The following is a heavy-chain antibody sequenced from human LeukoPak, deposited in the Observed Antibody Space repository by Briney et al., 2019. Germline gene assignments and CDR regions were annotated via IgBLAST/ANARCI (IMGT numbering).Heavy chain of an antibody. CDR3: ARVTEKLRYFDWLPSVPDAFDI. Sequence: GASVKVSCKASGYTFTSYDINWVRQATGQGLEWMGWMNPNSGNTGYAQKFQGRVTMTRNTSISTAYMELSSLRSEDTAVYYCARVTEKLRYFDWLPSVPDAFDIWGQGTMVTVSS. D-gene: IGHD3-9*01. V-gene: IGHV1-8*01. J-gene: IGHJ3*02. CDR2: MNPNSGNT. CDR1: GYTFTSYD.